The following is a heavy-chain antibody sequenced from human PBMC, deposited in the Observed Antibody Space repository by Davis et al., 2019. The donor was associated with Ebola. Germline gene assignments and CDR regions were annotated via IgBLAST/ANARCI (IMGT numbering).Heavy chain of an antibody. CDR3: TRVHRSWAFGEGKWFDP. CDR1: GLSVSNIY. CDR2: TYSAGST. V-gene: IGHV3-53*01. D-gene: IGHD3-10*01. Sequence: GESLKISCVVSGLSVSNIYMTWVRQAPGKGLEWVSLTYSAGSTNYAASVKGRFILSKDKSTNTLNLQMNSLRVEDTAVYFCTRVHRSWAFGEGKWFDPWGQGTRVTVSS. J-gene: IGHJ5*02.